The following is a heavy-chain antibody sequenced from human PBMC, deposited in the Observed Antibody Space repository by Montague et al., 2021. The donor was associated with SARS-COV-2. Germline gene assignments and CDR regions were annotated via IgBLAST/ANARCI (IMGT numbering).Heavy chain of an antibody. D-gene: IGHD1-14*01. Sequence: CAISGDSVSRDSVAWNWIRQSPSRGLEWLGRTYYRSKWYNDYAVSVRSRITISPDTSKNQFSLQLNSVTPEDTAVYYRTQERGPGRTTWHYFDYWGQGTLVTVSS. CDR2: TYYRSKWYN. CDR1: GDSVSRDSVA. CDR3: TQERGPGRTTWHYFDY. J-gene: IGHJ4*02. V-gene: IGHV6-1*01.